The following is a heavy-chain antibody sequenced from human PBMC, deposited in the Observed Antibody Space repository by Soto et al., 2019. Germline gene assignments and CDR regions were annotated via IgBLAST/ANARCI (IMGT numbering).Heavy chain of an antibody. D-gene: IGHD3-3*01. Sequence: LSLTCTVSGGSISSGDYYWSWIRQPPGKGLEWIGCIYYSGSTYYNPSLKSRVTISVDTSKNQLSLKLSSVTAADTAVYYCARDNILGILYGGMDVWGQGTTVTVSS. J-gene: IGHJ6*02. CDR3: ARDNILGILYGGMDV. V-gene: IGHV4-30-4*01. CDR1: GGSISSGDYY. CDR2: IYYSGST.